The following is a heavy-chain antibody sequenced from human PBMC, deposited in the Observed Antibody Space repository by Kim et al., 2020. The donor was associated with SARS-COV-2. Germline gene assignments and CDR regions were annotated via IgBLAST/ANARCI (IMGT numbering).Heavy chain of an antibody. V-gene: IGHV3-21*01. CDR3: ARGSANYYYYYGMDV. CDR1: GFTFSSYS. Sequence: GGSLRLPCAASGFTFSSYSMNWVRQAPGKGLEWVSSISSSSSYIYYADSVKGRFTISRDNAKNSLYLQMNSLRAEDTAVYYCARGSANYYYYYGMDVWGQGATVTVSS. CDR2: ISSSSSYI. J-gene: IGHJ6*02.